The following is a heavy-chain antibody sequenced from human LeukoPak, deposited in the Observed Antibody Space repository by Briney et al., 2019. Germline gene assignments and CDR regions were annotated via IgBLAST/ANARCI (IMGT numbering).Heavy chain of an antibody. D-gene: IGHD4-11*01. CDR3: ARARLDVDYYYYYMDV. Sequence: GGSLRLSCTDSGFTLSSHDMNWVRQAPGKGLEWVSYISSGGYTTRYADSVKGRFTISRDNAKNSLYLQMNSLRAEDTALYYCARARLDVDYYYYYMDVWGKGTTVTVSS. V-gene: IGHV3-48*03. CDR1: GFTLSSHD. CDR2: ISSGGYTT. J-gene: IGHJ6*03.